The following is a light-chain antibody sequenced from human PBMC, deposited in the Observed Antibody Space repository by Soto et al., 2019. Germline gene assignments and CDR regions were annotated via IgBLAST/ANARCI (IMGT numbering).Light chain of an antibody. J-gene: IGKJ5*01. V-gene: IGKV3-20*01. CDR1: QSVSRY. Sequence: EIVMTQSPATLSVSPGERATLSCRASQSVSRYLAWYQQKPGQAPRLLIYGASSRATGIPDRFSGSGSGTDFTLTISRLEPEDFAVYYCQQYGSSPPITFGQGTRLEIK. CDR2: GAS. CDR3: QQYGSSPPIT.